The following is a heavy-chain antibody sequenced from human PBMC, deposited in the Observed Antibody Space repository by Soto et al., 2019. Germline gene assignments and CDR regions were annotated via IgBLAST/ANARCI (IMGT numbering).Heavy chain of an antibody. V-gene: IGHV2-5*02. J-gene: IGHJ4*02. CDR1: GFSLTTTGLG. D-gene: IGHD3-22*01. Sequence: SGPTLVNPTQTLTLICSFSGFSLTTTGLGVAWIRQPPGKAPEWLALIYWDDDKRYTPSLNSRLTITKDTSNNQVVLTMTDLAPVDTGTFYCAHRSNYYDSSGLGFDTWGQGILVTVSS. CDR3: AHRSNYYDSSGLGFDT. CDR2: IYWDDDK.